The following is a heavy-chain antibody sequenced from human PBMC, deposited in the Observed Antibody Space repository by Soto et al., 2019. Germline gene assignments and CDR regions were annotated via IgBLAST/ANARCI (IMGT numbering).Heavy chain of an antibody. CDR1: DDSITRASYF. V-gene: IGHV4-39*01. Sequence: SGTLALTCTVSDDSITRASYFWAWIRQPPGKGLEWIGSIYYSGTTYYNPSLKSRVTISVDRSKNQFSLKLSSVTAADTAVYYCARHFSVDYFDYWGQGALVTVS. CDR3: ARHFSVDYFDY. J-gene: IGHJ4*02. CDR2: IYYSGTT.